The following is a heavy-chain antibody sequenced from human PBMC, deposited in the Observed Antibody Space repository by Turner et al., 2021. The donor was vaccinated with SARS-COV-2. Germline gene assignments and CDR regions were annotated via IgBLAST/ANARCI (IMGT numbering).Heavy chain of an antibody. CDR3: ARAGNCAGGSCYFDY. CDR2: FDHSGST. J-gene: IGHJ4*02. D-gene: IGHD2-15*01. CDR1: GGSFSGFY. Sequence: QVQLQEWGAGLLKPSETLSLTCAIYGGSFSGFYWSWIRQPLGQGLEWIAEFDHSGSTNTNPALKSRGTISVDTSKNQFSLKLSSVTAADTAVYYCARAGNCAGGSCYFDYWGQGTLVTVSS. V-gene: IGHV4-34*04.